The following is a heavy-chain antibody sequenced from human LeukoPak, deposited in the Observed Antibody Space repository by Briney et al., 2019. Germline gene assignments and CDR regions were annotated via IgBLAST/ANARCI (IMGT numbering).Heavy chain of an antibody. CDR2: IKQDGSEK. J-gene: IGHJ4*02. Sequence: GGSLRLSCAASGFTFSSYWMSWVRQAPGKGLEWVANIKQDGSEKYYVDSVKGRFTISRDNSKNTLYLQMNSLRAEDTAAYYCARQYYDSSGYFPPPYYFDYWGQGTLVTVSS. CDR3: ARQYYDSSGYFPPPYYFDY. V-gene: IGHV3-7*03. D-gene: IGHD3-22*01. CDR1: GFTFSSYW.